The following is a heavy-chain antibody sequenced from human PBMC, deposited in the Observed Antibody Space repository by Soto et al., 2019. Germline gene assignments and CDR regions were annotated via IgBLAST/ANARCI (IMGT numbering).Heavy chain of an antibody. D-gene: IGHD2-8*01. CDR2: IIPIFGTA. Sequence: QVQLVQSGAEVKKPGSSVKVSCKASGGTFSSYAISWVRQAPGQGLEWMGGIIPIFGTANYAQKFQGRVTITADKSTSTAYRELSSLRSEDSAVYYCARGLSCTNGVCYRRYYFDYWGQGTLVTVSS. V-gene: IGHV1-69*06. J-gene: IGHJ4*02. CDR3: ARGLSCTNGVCYRRYYFDY. CDR1: GGTFSSYA.